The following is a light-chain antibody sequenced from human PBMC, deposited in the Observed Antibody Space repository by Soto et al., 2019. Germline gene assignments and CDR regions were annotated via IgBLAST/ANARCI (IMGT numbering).Light chain of an antibody. CDR1: QTMSSW. Sequence: DIQMTQSPSTLSGSVGDRVTITCRASQTMSSWLAWYQQKPGKAPKLLIYDVSSVESGVPSRFSGSGSGTEFTLTISSLQPDDFATYYCQQYNSYSIPFGQRTRPEI. J-gene: IGKJ5*01. V-gene: IGKV1-5*01. CDR3: QQYNSYSIP. CDR2: DVS.